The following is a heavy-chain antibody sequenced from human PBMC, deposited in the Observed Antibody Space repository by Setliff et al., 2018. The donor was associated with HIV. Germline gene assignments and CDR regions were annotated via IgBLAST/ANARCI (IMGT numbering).Heavy chain of an antibody. CDR3: AREESASSWGYYHYYMDV. D-gene: IGHD3-16*01. V-gene: IGHV3-33*01. CDR1: GFTLSRYG. J-gene: IGHJ6*03. CDR2: IWYDGNNK. Sequence: PGGSLRLSCAASGFTLSRYGMHWVRQTPGKGLEWVAIIWYDGNNKQYADSMKGRFTISRDNSNNMLYLQMNSLRAEDTAVYYCAREESASSWGYYHYYMDVWGKGTTVTVSS.